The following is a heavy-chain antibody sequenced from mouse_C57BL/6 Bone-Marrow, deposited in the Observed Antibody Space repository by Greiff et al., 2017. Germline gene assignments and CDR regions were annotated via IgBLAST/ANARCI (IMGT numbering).Heavy chain of an antibody. V-gene: IGHV1-85*01. J-gene: IGHJ1*03. D-gene: IGHD1-1*01. CDR3: ARLEFDGSSGDWYFDV. Sequence: VMLVESGPELVKPGASVTLSCKASGYTFTSYDINWVKQRPGQGLEWIGWIYPRDGSTKYNEKFKGKATLTVDTSSSTAYMELHSLTSEDSAVSFCARLEFDGSSGDWYFDVWGTGTTVTVSS. CDR2: IYPRDGST. CDR1: GYTFTSYD.